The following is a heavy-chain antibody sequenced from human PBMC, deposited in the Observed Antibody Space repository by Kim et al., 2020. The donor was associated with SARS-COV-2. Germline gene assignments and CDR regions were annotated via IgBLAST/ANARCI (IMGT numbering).Heavy chain of an antibody. CDR3: ARVRDDIYFDY. J-gene: IGHJ4*02. V-gene: IGHV4-59*13. D-gene: IGHD3-9*01. CDR1: GGSISSYY. CDR2: IYYSGST. Sequence: SETLSLTCTVSGGSISSYYWSWIRQPPGKGLEWIGYIYYSGSTNYNPSLKSRVTISVDTSKNQFSLKLSSVTAADTAVYYCARVRDDIYFDYWGQGTLVTVSS.